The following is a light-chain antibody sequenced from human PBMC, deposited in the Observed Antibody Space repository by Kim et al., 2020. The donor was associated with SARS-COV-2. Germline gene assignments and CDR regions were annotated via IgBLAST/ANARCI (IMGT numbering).Light chain of an antibody. J-gene: IGLJ3*02. CDR2: RDS. CDR1: IIGSKN. CDR3: QVWDSSTAWV. V-gene: IGLV3-9*01. Sequence: VALGQTARISCGGNIIGSKNVHGYQQRPGQAPVLVISRDSNRPSGIPERFSGSNSGNTATLTISRAQAGDEADYYCQVWDSSTAWVFGGGTQLTFL.